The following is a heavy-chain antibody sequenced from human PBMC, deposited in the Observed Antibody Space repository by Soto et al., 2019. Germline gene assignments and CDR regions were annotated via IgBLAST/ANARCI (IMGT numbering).Heavy chain of an antibody. D-gene: IGHD3-22*01. CDR1: GCSISSYY. J-gene: IGHJ3*02. CDR2: IYYSGST. V-gene: IGHV4-59*01. Sequence: PSETLSLTCPVSGCSISSYYWSWVRQPPGKGLEWIGYIYYSGSTNYNPSLKSRVTISVDTSKNQFSLKLSSVTAADTAVYYCARDGGYYYDSSGYTAFDIWGQGTMVTVSS. CDR3: ARDGGYYYDSSGYTAFDI.